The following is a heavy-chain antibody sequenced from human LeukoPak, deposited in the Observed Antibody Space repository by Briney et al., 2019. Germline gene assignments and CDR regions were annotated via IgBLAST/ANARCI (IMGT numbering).Heavy chain of an antibody. J-gene: IGHJ4*02. V-gene: IGHV3-30*03. Sequence: GGSLRLSCAASGFTFSSYGMHWVRQAPGKGLEWVAVISYDGSNKYYADSVKGRFTISRDNSKNTLYLQMNSLRAEDTAVYYCARDGGYSSSWRVPFDYWGQGTLVTVSS. CDR1: GFTFSSYG. D-gene: IGHD6-13*01. CDR3: ARDGGYSSSWRVPFDY. CDR2: ISYDGSNK.